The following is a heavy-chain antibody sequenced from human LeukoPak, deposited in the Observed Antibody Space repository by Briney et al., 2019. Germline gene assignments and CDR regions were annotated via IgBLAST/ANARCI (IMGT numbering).Heavy chain of an antibody. J-gene: IGHJ6*03. Sequence: SETLSLTCTVSGGSMNNYYWSWIRQPAGKGLEWIGRMYITRSTDYNPSLRSRVIMSLDRSKNQFSLQVTSVTAADTAVYYCARESRIVEGDGYYMDVWGKGTTVTISS. V-gene: IGHV4-4*07. D-gene: IGHD1-26*01. CDR2: MYITRST. CDR1: GGSMNNYY. CDR3: ARESRIVEGDGYYMDV.